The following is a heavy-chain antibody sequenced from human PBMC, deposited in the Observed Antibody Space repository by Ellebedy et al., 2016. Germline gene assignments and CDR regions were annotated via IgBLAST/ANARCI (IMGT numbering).Heavy chain of an antibody. D-gene: IGHD1-14*01. Sequence: GESLKISCVASGFNFRYYGLHWVRQAPGKGLEWLALVTYSGATTYYAGSVKGRFTISRQNSRSTLYLDINNLRPDDTAIYYCVKDRSVTTNRYYNYYAMDVWGQGTTVNVSS. CDR1: GFNFRYYG. V-gene: IGHV3-30*18. CDR3: VKDRSVTTNRYYNYYAMDV. J-gene: IGHJ6*02. CDR2: VTYSGATT.